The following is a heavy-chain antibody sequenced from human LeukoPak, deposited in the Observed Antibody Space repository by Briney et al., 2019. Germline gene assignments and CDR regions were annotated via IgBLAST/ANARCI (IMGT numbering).Heavy chain of an antibody. CDR3: AREEWYVFYCHP. CDR2: ISSSSTDI. J-gene: IGHJ5*02. V-gene: IGHV3-21*06. D-gene: IGHD2-8*01. CDR1: GFTFSAHT. Sequence: GESLILSCAASGFTFSAHTRSWVRQAPGWGLGVVSSISSSSTDIIQPPSLKGRLPIFRDNAKNSLFLQIHSLGGEDTAVYYCAREEWYVFYCHPGGQGTAVTVSS.